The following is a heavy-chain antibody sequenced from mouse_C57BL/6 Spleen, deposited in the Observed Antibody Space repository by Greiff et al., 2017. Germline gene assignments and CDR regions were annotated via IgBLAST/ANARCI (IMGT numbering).Heavy chain of an antibody. CDR3: ARGIYYDYVLFAY. CDR2: IYPGSGST. CDR1: GYTFTSYW. J-gene: IGHJ3*01. D-gene: IGHD2-4*01. Sequence: QVQLQQPGAELVKPGASVKMSCKASGYTFTSYWITWVKQRPGQGLEWIGDIYPGSGSTNYNEKFKSKATLTADTSSSTAYMQISSLTSEDSAVYYCARGIYYDYVLFAYWGQGTLVTVSA. V-gene: IGHV1-55*01.